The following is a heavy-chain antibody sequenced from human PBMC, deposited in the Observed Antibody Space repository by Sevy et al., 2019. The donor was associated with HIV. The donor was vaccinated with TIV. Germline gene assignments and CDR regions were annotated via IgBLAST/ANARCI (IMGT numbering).Heavy chain of an antibody. CDR2: IIPNSGDT. J-gene: IGHJ4*02. Sequence: ASVKVSCKASGYTFTGYFIHWVRQAPGQGLEWMGWIIPNSGDTNYAQKFQGRVTVTRDTSINTAYMELSRLRSDDTAVYYCASPGGYRYGSLLDYWGQGTLVTVSS. CDR1: GYTFTGYF. D-gene: IGHD5-18*01. CDR3: ASPGGYRYGSLLDY. V-gene: IGHV1-2*02.